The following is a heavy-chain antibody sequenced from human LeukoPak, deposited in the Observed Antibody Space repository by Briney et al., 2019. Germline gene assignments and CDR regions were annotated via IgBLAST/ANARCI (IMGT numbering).Heavy chain of an antibody. Sequence: SETLSLTCTVSGGSISSYYWSWIRQPPGKGLEWIGYIYYSGSTNYNPSLKSRVTISVDTSKNQFSLKLSSVTAADTAVYYCARQEKYYDILTGYSAYYFDYGGQGTLVTVSA. CDR2: IYYSGST. CDR3: ARQEKYYDILTGYSAYYFDY. V-gene: IGHV4-59*08. CDR1: GGSISSYY. J-gene: IGHJ4*02. D-gene: IGHD3-9*01.